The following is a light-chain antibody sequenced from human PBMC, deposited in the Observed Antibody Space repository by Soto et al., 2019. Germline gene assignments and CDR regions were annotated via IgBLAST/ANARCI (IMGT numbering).Light chain of an antibody. J-gene: IGLJ2*01. Sequence: QSALTQPPSASGSPGQSVTISCTGTSSDVCGYVYVSWYQQYPGKAPKLMIYEVNKRASGVPDRFSGSKSGNTASLTVSGLQAEDEADYYCSSYAGTNIDVVFGGGAKLTVL. CDR1: SSDVCGYVY. V-gene: IGLV2-8*01. CDR2: EVN. CDR3: SSYAGTNIDVV.